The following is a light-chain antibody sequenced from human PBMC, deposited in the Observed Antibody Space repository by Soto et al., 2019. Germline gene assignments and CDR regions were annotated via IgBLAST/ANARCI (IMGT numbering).Light chain of an antibody. J-gene: IGLJ2*01. CDR3: AAWDDSLNGQVV. V-gene: IGLV1-44*01. CDR2: SNN. Sequence: QSVLTQPPSASGTPGQRVTISCSGSSPNIGSNTVNWYHQLPGTAPKLVMYSNNQRPSGVPDRFSGSKSGTSASLAISGLQPDDEADYYCAAWDDSLNGQVVFGGGTKLTVL. CDR1: SPNIGSNT.